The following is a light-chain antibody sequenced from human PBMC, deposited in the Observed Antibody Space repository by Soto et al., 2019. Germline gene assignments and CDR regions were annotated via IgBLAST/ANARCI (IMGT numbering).Light chain of an antibody. CDR1: SSDIGAHDD. V-gene: IGLV2-14*03. J-gene: IGLJ1*01. CDR2: GVT. Sequence: QSALTQPASVSGSPGQSITISCTGTSSDIGAHDDVSWYQQHPGKVPKLLIYGVTDRPSGISNRFSGSKSGNVASLTISGLQAEDEADYYCCSYTSDLTHYVLGNGTKVT. CDR3: CSYTSDLTHYV.